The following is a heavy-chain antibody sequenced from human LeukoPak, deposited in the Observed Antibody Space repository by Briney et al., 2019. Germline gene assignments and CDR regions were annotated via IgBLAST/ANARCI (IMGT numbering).Heavy chain of an antibody. Sequence: GESLEISCKGSGYSFSSYWIAWVRRMPGKGLEWMGIIHPGNSETTYNPSFQGQVTMSADKSISTAYLQWSSLEASDTAMYYCARRLSSIAAAAANDYWGQGTLVTVSS. CDR2: IHPGNSET. V-gene: IGHV5-51*01. CDR1: GYSFSSYW. D-gene: IGHD6-13*01. CDR3: ARRLSSIAAAAANDY. J-gene: IGHJ4*02.